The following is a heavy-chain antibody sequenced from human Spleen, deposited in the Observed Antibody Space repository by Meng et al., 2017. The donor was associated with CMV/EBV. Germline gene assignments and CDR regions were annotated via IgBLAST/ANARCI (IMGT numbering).Heavy chain of an antibody. D-gene: IGHD3-10*01. CDR1: GGSISSDDYY. CDR3: ARGGGITMVRGVRHFDY. J-gene: IGHJ4*02. CDR2: IYNSGST. V-gene: IGHV4-30-4*08. Sequence: QLQLQGSGQVLVKPSQPLSLTGTVSGGSISSDDYYWSWIRQPPGKGLECIGYIYNSGSTYYNPSLKSRVIISVDTSKNQFSLKLSSVTAADTAVYYCARGGGITMVRGVRHFDYWGQGTLVTVSS.